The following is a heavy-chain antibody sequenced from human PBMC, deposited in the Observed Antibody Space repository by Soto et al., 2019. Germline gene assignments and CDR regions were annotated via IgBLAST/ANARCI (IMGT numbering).Heavy chain of an antibody. CDR3: VRLLDYYGSGSPYDY. Sequence: SETLSLTCTVSGGSISNSGYYWGCIRQPPGKGLEWIGSIHYTGSTYYNPSLKSRLTISVDTSKNQFSLKLTSVTAADTAVYYCVRLLDYYGSGSPYDYWGQGTLVT. D-gene: IGHD3-10*01. CDR2: IHYTGST. J-gene: IGHJ4*02. CDR1: GGSISNSGYY. V-gene: IGHV4-39*01.